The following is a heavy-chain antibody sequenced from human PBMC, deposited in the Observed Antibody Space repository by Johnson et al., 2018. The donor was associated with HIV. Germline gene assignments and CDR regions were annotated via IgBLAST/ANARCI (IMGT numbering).Heavy chain of an antibody. J-gene: IGHJ3*02. CDR1: GFTFSSYG. Sequence: QVQLVESGGGVVQPGRSLRLSCAASGFTFSSYGMHWVRQAPGKGLEWVAVIWYDGSNKYYADYVKGRFTISRDNSKNKLYLQMNSLRVEDTAVYYCAKDLRQVAVNDVFDIWGQGTVVSVSS. D-gene: IGHD6-19*01. CDR3: AKDLRQVAVNDVFDI. CDR2: IWYDGSNK. V-gene: IGHV3-33*06.